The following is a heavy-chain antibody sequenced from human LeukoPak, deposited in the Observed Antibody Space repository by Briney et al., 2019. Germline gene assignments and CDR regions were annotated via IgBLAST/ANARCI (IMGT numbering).Heavy chain of an antibody. V-gene: IGHV3-74*03. CDR2: INSDGTST. CDR1: GFTFSSYW. Sequence: GGSLRLSCAASGFTFSSYWMYWVLQAPGKGLVWVSRINSDGTSTTYAESVKGRFTISRDNAKNTLYLQMNSLRAEDTAVYYCARGAGYSYGPLHYWGQGTLVTVSS. D-gene: IGHD5-18*01. J-gene: IGHJ4*02. CDR3: ARGAGYSYGPLHY.